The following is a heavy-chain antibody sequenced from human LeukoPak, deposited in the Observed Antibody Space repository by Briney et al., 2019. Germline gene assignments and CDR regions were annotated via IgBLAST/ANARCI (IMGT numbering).Heavy chain of an antibody. CDR3: ARDFPGIGRGTFDF. CDR2: INQDGSDM. D-gene: IGHD3-10*01. CDR1: GFIFNTFW. Sequence: GGSLTLSCAASGFIFNTFWMNWVRLTPGKGLEWVAKINQDGSDMYYVDSVKGRCFVSRDNARNLVYLQMNSLRVDDTAVYYCARDFPGIGRGTFDFWGQGTIIIVSS. V-gene: IGHV3-7*03. J-gene: IGHJ3*01.